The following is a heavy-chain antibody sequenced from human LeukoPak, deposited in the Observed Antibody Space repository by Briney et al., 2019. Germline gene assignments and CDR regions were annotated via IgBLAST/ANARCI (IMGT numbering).Heavy chain of an antibody. J-gene: IGHJ4*02. CDR2: ISPYNGKT. V-gene: IGHV1-18*01. D-gene: IGHD4-11*01. Sequence: ASVEVSCKASGYTFTSYGISWVRQAPGKGLEWMAWISPYNGKTLYAEKYQGRVTLTTETSTDTAFMELTSLTSDDTAVYYCARDLSKLDYWGQGTLVSVSS. CDR1: GYTFTSYG. CDR3: ARDLSKLDY.